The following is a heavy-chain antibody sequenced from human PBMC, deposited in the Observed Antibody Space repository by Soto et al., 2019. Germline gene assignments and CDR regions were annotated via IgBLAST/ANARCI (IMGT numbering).Heavy chain of an antibody. V-gene: IGHV3-11*06. CDR2: ISSSSSYT. D-gene: IGHD1-1*01. J-gene: IGHJ5*02. CDR3: ARDIRGTGTTKWFDP. Sequence: GGSLRLSCAASGFTFSDYYMSWTRQAPGKGLEWVSYISSSSSYTNYADSVKGRFTISRDNAKNSLYLQMNSLRAEDTAVYYCARDIRGTGTTKWFDPWGQGTLVTVSS. CDR1: GFTFSDYY.